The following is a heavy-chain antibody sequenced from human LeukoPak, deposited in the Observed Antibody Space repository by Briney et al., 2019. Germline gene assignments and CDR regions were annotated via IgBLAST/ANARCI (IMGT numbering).Heavy chain of an antibody. Sequence: GEALQISCKGSGYRFTNYWIGWVRQMPGKGLEWMGIIYPGDSDTRYSPSFRGQVTISADKSISTAYLQWSSLKASDTAMYYCARHQYISGWHGYDYWGQGTLVTVSS. CDR1: GYRFTNYW. D-gene: IGHD6-19*01. CDR2: IYPGDSDT. V-gene: IGHV5-51*01. J-gene: IGHJ4*02. CDR3: ARHQYISGWHGYDY.